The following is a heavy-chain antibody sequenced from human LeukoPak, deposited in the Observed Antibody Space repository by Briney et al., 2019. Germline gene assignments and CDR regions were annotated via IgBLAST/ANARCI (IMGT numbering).Heavy chain of an antibody. D-gene: IGHD2-21*02. CDR2: IIPIFGTA. V-gene: IGHV1-69*05. Sequence: ASVKVSCKASGSTFSSYAISWVRQAPGQGLEWMGGIIPIFGTANYAQKFQGRVTITTDESTSTAYMELSSLRSEDTAVYYCARGPPMSYCGGDCDNYYYYYMDVWGKGTTVTVSS. CDR3: ARGPPMSYCGGDCDNYYYYYMDV. CDR1: GSTFSSYA. J-gene: IGHJ6*03.